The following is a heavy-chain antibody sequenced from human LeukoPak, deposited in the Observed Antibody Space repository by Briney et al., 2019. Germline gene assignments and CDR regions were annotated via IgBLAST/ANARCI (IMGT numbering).Heavy chain of an antibody. V-gene: IGHV4-31*03. D-gene: IGHD3-10*01. CDR2: IYYSGSA. CDR3: ARVNYGSATKEDY. CDR1: VGSISSGCYY. Sequence: SETLSLTCTVSVGSISSGCYYWSWIRQHPGKGLEWIGYIYYSGSAYYNPSLKSRVTISVDTSENQFSLKLSSVTAADTAVYYCARVNYGSATKEDYWGQGTLVTVSS. J-gene: IGHJ4*02.